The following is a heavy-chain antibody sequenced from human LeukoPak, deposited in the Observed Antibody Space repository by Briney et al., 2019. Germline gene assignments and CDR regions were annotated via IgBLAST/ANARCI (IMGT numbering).Heavy chain of an antibody. CDR2: IYYSGST. CDR1: GGSITNYY. Sequence: PSETLSLTCTVSGGSITNYYWSWIRQPPGKGLEWIGYIYYSGSTKYKSSLKSRVTISVDTSKNQFSLKLSSVTAADTAVYYCARVPTVTFFDYWGQGTLVTVSS. CDR3: ARVPTVTFFDY. D-gene: IGHD4-17*01. J-gene: IGHJ4*02. V-gene: IGHV4-59*12.